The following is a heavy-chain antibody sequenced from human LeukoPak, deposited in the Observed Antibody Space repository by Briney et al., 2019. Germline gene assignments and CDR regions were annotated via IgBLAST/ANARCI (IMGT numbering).Heavy chain of an antibody. CDR3: ARDTLGEGEDANYAVYYFDY. CDR1: GFRFNTYW. J-gene: IGHJ4*02. D-gene: IGHD4/OR15-4a*01. CDR2: IKQDGNEK. Sequence: GGSLRLSCAASGFRFNTYWMSWVRQAPGKGLEWVANIKQDGNEKYYADSVKGRFTISRDNGKNSLDLQMNSLRADDTAVYYCARDTLGEGEDANYAVYYFDYWGQATVVTVSS. V-gene: IGHV3-7*01.